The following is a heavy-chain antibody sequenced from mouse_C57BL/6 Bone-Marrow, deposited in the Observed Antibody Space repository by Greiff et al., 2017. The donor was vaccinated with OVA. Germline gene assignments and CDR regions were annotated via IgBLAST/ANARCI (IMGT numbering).Heavy chain of an antibody. V-gene: IGHV5-6*01. CDR2: ISSGGSYT. J-gene: IGHJ2*01. CDR1: GFTFSSYG. Sequence: EVQVVASGGDLVKPGGSLKLSCAASGFTFSSYGMSWVRQTPDKRLEWVATISSGGSYTYYPDSVKGRFTISRDNAKNTLYLQMSSLKSEDTAMYYCARRYYYGSSFDYWGQGTTLTVSS. CDR3: ARRYYYGSSFDY. D-gene: IGHD1-1*01.